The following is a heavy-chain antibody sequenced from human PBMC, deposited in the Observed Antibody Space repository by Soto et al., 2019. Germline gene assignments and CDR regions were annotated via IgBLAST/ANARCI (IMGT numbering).Heavy chain of an antibody. CDR3: AREYKGYSSGWYDY. D-gene: IGHD6-19*01. V-gene: IGHV1-24*01. Sequence: ASVKVSCKVSGYTLTELSMHWVRQAPGKGLEWMGGFDPEDGETIYAQKFQGRVTMTTDTSTSTAYMELSRLRSDDTAVYYCAREYKGYSSGWYDYWGQGTLVTVSS. J-gene: IGHJ4*02. CDR2: FDPEDGET. CDR1: GYTLTELS.